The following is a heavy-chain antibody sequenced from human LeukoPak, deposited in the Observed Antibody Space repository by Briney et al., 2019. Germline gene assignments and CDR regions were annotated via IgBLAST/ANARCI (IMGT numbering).Heavy chain of an antibody. CDR2: IKQ. V-gene: IGHV3-7*01. Sequence: GGSLRLSCAASGFTFSSYWMSWVRQAPGKRLEWVANIKQAVKGRFTISRDNAKNSLYLQMNSLRAEDTAVYYCARDDGGSYYAVTDDYWGQGTLVTVSS. CDR3: ARDDGGSYYAVTDDY. D-gene: IGHD1-26*01. J-gene: IGHJ4*02. CDR1: GFTFSSYW.